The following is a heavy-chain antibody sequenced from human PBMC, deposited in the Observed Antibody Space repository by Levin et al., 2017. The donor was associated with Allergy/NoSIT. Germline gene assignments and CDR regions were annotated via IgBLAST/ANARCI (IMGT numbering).Heavy chain of an antibody. CDR1: GFTFSSYA. J-gene: IGHJ3*02. V-gene: IGHV3-30*04. CDR2: ISYDGSNK. D-gene: IGHD1-1*01. Sequence: LSLTCAASGFTFSSYAMHWVRQAPGKGLEWVAVISYDGSNKYYADSVKGRFTISRDNSKNTLYLQMNSLRAEDTAVYYCARARYWNDLFGAFDIWGQGTMVTVSS. CDR3: ARARYWNDLFGAFDI.